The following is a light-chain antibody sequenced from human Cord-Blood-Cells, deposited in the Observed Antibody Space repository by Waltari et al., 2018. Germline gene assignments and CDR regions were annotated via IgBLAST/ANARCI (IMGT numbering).Light chain of an antibody. CDR1: SSNIGSNT. CDR3: AAWDDSLNGLWV. J-gene: IGLJ3*02. Sequence: QSVLTQPPSASGTPGQRVTISCSGRSSNIGSNTVNWYQQLPGTAPKLLIYCNNQRHSWVPNRFSGSKSGTSASLAISGLQSEDEADYYCAAWDDSLNGLWVFGGGTKLTVL. CDR2: CNN. V-gene: IGLV1-44*01.